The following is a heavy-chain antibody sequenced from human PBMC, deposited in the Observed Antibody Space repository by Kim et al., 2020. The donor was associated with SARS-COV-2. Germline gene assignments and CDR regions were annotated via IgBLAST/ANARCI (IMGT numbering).Heavy chain of an antibody. Sequence: ASVKVSCNASGYTFTSYGISWVRQAPGQGLEWMGWISAYNGNTNYAQKLQGRVTMTTDTSTSTAYMELRSLRSDDTAVYYCARGPILFSGSYVQYGMDVWGQGTTVTVSS. CDR1: GYTFTSYG. CDR2: ISAYNGNT. V-gene: IGHV1-18*01. CDR3: ARGPILFSGSYVQYGMDV. J-gene: IGHJ6*02. D-gene: IGHD3-10*01.